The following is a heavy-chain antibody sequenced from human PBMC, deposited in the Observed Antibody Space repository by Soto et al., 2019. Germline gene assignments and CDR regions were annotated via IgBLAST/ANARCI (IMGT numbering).Heavy chain of an antibody. D-gene: IGHD3-22*01. CDR1: GFSFSVYE. CDR3: AIGYYSKKFDY. J-gene: IGHJ4*02. CDR2: SSRSGSTI. V-gene: IGHV3-48*03. Sequence: EVQLVESGGGVVQPGGSLRLSCAASGFSFSVYEMNWVRQAPGKGLEWVSYSSRSGSTIEYADSVKGRFTISRDYAKTSLYLQMNSLRVEDTAVYYCAIGYYSKKFDYWGQGTLVTVSS.